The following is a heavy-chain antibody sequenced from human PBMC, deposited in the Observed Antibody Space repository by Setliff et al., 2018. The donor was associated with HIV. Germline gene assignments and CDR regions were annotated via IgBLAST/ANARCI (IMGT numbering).Heavy chain of an antibody. D-gene: IGHD6-19*01. V-gene: IGHV4-59*08. CDR3: ARHYPRSDDAFDI. CDR1: GASISSYY. J-gene: IGHJ3*02. CDR2: IYYTGNT. Sequence: SETLSLTCTVSGASISSYYWSWIRQSPGKGLEWIGYIYYTGNTDYNPSLKSRVTISVDTSKNQFSLKVSSVTAADTAVYYCARHYPRSDDAFDIWGQGTRVTVS.